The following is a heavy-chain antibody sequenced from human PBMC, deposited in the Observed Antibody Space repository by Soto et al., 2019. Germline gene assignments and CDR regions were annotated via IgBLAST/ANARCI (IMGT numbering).Heavy chain of an antibody. Sequence: EVRLLESGGGLVQPGGSLRLSCAASGFTFSNYAMSWVRQAPGKGLEWVSAISGSGGSTYYADSVKGRFTISRDNSKNTPYLQMTSLRAADTAVYHCAKLPNTSSWYLDAFDIWGQGTMVTVSS. D-gene: IGHD6-13*01. CDR1: GFTFSNYA. V-gene: IGHV3-23*01. CDR2: ISGSGGST. CDR3: AKLPNTSSWYLDAFDI. J-gene: IGHJ3*02.